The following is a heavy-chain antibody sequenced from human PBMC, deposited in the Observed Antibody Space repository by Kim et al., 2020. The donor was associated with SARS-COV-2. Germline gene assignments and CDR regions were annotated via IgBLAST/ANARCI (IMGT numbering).Heavy chain of an antibody. CDR2: VWYDGSNK. D-gene: IGHD6-6*01. J-gene: IGHJ6*01. V-gene: IGHV3-33*08. Sequence: GGSLRLSCAASGFTFTSYCMHWVRQAPGKGLEWVAGVWYDGSNKYNADSAKGRVSISSSNAKNTLYLQMKILRAENTAVDDCAWDAQMSSSSSSWGYYNG. CDR3: AWDAQMSSSSSSWGYYNG. CDR1: GFTFTSYC.